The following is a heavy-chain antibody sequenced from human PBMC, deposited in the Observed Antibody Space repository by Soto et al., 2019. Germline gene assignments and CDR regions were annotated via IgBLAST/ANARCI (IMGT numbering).Heavy chain of an antibody. D-gene: IGHD2-15*01. J-gene: IGHJ4*02. Sequence: ASVKVSCKASGYTFTSYYMHWVRQAPGQGLEWMGIINPSGGSTSYAQKFQGRVTMTRDTSTSTVYMELSSLRSEDTAVYYCARDSCSGGSCYVFDYWGQGTLVTVSS. V-gene: IGHV1-46*03. CDR3: ARDSCSGGSCYVFDY. CDR1: GYTFTSYY. CDR2: INPSGGST.